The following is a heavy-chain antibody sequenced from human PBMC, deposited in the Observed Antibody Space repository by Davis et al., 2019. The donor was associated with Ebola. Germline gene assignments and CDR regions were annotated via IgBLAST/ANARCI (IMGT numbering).Heavy chain of an antibody. CDR3: ARVDYDFWSGYYTGNWFDP. CDR2: IYYSGST. CDR1: GGSISSGDYY. V-gene: IGHV4-30-4*01. J-gene: IGHJ5*02. Sequence: MPSETLSLTCTVSGGSISSGDYYWSWIRQPPGKGLEWIGYIYYSGSTYYNPSLKSRVTISVDTSKNQFSLKLSSVTAADTAVYYCARVDYDFWSGYYTGNWFDPWGQGTLVTVSS. D-gene: IGHD3-3*01.